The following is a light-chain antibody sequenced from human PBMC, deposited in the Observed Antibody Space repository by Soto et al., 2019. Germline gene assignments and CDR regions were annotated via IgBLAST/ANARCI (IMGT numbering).Light chain of an antibody. CDR2: DVT. CDR1: SSDVGGYNS. Sequence: QSALTQPASVSGSPGQSITISCTGTSSDVGGYNSVSWYQQHPGKAPKLILYDVTDRPSGVSYRFSGSKSGNTASLTISGLQAADVADYFCSSFTSSMTNVFGSGTTLTVL. J-gene: IGLJ1*01. CDR3: SSFTSSMTNV. V-gene: IGLV2-14*01.